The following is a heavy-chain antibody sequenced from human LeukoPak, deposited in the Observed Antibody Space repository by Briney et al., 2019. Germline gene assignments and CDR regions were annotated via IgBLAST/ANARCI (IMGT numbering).Heavy chain of an antibody. Sequence: GASVKVSCKASGGTFSSYAISWVRQAPGQGLEWMGGIIPIFGTANYAQKFQGRVTITADESTSTAYMKLGSLRSEDTAVYYCARDALTPFYYYGSGSYPGGHWFDPWGQGTLVTVSS. V-gene: IGHV1-69*13. D-gene: IGHD3-10*01. J-gene: IGHJ5*02. CDR1: GGTFSSYA. CDR3: ARDALTPFYYYGSGSYPGGHWFDP. CDR2: IIPIFGTA.